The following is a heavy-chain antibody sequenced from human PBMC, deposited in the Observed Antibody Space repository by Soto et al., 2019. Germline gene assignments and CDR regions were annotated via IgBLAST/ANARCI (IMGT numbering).Heavy chain of an antibody. J-gene: IGHJ4*02. Sequence: QVQLVQSGAEVKKPGSSVKVSCKASGGTFSSYSISWVRHAPGQGLEWMGRIIPILGIANYAQKFQGRVTITADKSTSTAYMELSSLRSEDTAVYYCASSSRVLLDYWGQGTLVTVSS. V-gene: IGHV1-69*02. D-gene: IGHD3-10*01. CDR1: GGTFSSYS. CDR3: ASSSRVLLDY. CDR2: IIPILGIA.